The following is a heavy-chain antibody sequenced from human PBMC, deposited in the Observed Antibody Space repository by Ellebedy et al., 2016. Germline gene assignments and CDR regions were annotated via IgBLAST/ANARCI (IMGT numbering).Heavy chain of an antibody. CDR2: ISDYNGKT. CDR1: GYTFSNYG. V-gene: IGHV1-18*01. D-gene: IGHD4-17*01. J-gene: IGHJ4*02. CDR3: ARESGFLVVGEGTDY. Sequence: ASVKVSCXASGYTFSNYGITWVRQAPGQRLEWMGWISDYNGKTNYAQKIQDRVTMTTDTSTSTAYMELRNLRSDDTAMYYCARESGFLVVGEGTDYWGQGTLVTVSS.